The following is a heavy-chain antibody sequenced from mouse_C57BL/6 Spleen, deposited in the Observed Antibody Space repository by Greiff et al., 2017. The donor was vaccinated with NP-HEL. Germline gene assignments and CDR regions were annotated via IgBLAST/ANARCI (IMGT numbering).Heavy chain of an antibody. D-gene: IGHD1-2*01. Sequence: EVKLVESGPGLVKPSQSLSLTCSVTGYSITSGYYWNWIRQFPGNKLEWMGYISYDGSNNYNPSLKNRISITRDTSKNQFFLKLNSVTTEDTATYYCARVTTAYAMDYWGQGTSVTVSS. CDR1: GYSITSGYY. CDR3: ARVTTAYAMDY. V-gene: IGHV3-6*01. J-gene: IGHJ4*01. CDR2: ISYDGSN.